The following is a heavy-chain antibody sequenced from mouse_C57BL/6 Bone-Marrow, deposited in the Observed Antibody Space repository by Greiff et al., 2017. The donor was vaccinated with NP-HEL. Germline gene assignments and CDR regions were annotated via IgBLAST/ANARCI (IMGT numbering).Heavy chain of an antibody. CDR3: ASYSNYPFAY. D-gene: IGHD2-5*01. CDR1: GYTFTDYY. CDR2: INPNNGGT. Sequence: VQLKQSGPELVKPGASVKISCKASGYTFTDYYMNWVKQSHGKSLEWIGDINPNNGGTSYNQKFKGKATLTVDKSSSTAYMELRSLTSEDSAVYYCASYSNYPFAYWGQGTLVTVSA. V-gene: IGHV1-26*01. J-gene: IGHJ3*01.